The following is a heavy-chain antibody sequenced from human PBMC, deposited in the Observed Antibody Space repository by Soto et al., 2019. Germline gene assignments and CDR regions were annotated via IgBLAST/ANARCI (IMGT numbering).Heavy chain of an antibody. V-gene: IGHV3-7*01. CDR3: ARVQSLAVVY. CDR1: GFTFSSYW. Sequence: EVQLVESGGGLVQPGGSLRLSCAASGFTFSSYWISWVRQAPGKGLEWVANIKQDGSDKYYVDSVKGRFTISRDNAKNSLYLQMNSLRAEDTAVYYCARVQSLAVVYWGQGTLVTVSS. CDR2: IKQDGSDK. J-gene: IGHJ4*02. D-gene: IGHD6-19*01.